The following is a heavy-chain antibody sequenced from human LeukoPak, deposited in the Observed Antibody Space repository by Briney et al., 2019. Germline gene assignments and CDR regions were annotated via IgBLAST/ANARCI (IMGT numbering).Heavy chain of an antibody. J-gene: IGHJ4*02. V-gene: IGHV3-23*01. Sequence: QSGGSLRLSCAASGFTFSSYGMSWVRQAPGKGLEWVSVISGSGDKIYYADSYGDSVKGRFTISRDNSKNTLYPQMNSLRAEDTAVYYCARGHYDILTGPRPFDYWGQGTLVTVSS. CDR3: ARGHYDILTGPRPFDY. CDR2: ISGSGDKI. D-gene: IGHD3-9*01. CDR1: GFTFSSYG.